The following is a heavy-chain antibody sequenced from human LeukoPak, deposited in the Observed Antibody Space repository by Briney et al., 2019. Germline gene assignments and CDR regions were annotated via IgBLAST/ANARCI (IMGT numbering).Heavy chain of an antibody. CDR2: ISYSGST. J-gene: IGHJ5*02. CDR1: GDSISSSY. D-gene: IGHD5-18*01. V-gene: IGHV4-59*01. Sequence: NPSETLSLTCTVSGDSISSSYWSWIQQPPGKGLEWIGYISYSGSTSSNPSLRSRVTISVDTSKNQFSLRLTSVTAADTAMYYCARGGQLNWFDPWGQGTLVTVSS. CDR3: ARGGQLNWFDP.